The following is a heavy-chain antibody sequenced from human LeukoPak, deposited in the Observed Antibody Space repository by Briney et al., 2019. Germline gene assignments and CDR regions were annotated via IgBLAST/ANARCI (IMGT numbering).Heavy chain of an antibody. CDR1: GFTFSSYA. CDR2: ISYDGSNK. V-gene: IGHV3-30*04. CDR3: AREVDTAMVYYFDY. J-gene: IGHJ4*02. D-gene: IGHD5-18*01. Sequence: GGSLRLSCAASGFTFSSYAMHWVRQAPGKGLEWVAVISYDGSNKYYADSVKGRFTISRDNSKNTLYLQMNSLRAEDTAVYYCAREVDTAMVYYFDYWGQGTLVTVSS.